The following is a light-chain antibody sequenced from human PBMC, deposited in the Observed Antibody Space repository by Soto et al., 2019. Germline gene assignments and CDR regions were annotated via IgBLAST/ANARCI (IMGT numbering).Light chain of an antibody. V-gene: IGKV1-5*01. CDR3: QQYSVYWT. CDR1: QSISSW. Sequence: DIQMTQSPSTLSASVGDRVTITCRASQSISSWLAWYQQKRGKAPKLLIYDASSWAGGVPSWFTGSGSGTEFTLTISSLQPDDFATYYCQQYSVYWTFGQGTKVDIK. CDR2: DAS. J-gene: IGKJ1*01.